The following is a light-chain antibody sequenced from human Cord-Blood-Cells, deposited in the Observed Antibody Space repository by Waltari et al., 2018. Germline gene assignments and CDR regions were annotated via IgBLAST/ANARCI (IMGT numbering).Light chain of an antibody. CDR2: WAS. Sequence: DIVMTQSPDSLAVSMGERTTINCKSSQSVLYSSNNKNYLAWYQQKPGQPPKLLIYWASTRESGVPDRFSGSGSGTDFTLTISSLQAEAVAVYFCQHYYSTPPTFGQGTKVEIK. CDR3: QHYYSTPPT. CDR1: QSVLYSSNNKNY. J-gene: IGKJ1*01. V-gene: IGKV4-1*01.